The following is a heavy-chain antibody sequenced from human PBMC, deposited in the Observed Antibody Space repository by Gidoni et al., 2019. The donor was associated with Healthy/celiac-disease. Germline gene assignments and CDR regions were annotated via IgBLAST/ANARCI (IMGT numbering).Heavy chain of an antibody. Sequence: EVQLLESGGGLVQPGGSLSLSCAASGFTFSSYALSWVRQAPGKGLGWVSAISGSGGSTYYADSVKGRFTISRDNSKNTLYLQMNSLRAEDTAVYYCAKDCRGGDDFWSGYPDYWGQGTLVTVSS. V-gene: IGHV3-23*01. CDR3: AKDCRGGDDFWSGYPDY. CDR2: ISGSGGST. CDR1: GFTFSSYA. D-gene: IGHD3-3*01. J-gene: IGHJ4*02.